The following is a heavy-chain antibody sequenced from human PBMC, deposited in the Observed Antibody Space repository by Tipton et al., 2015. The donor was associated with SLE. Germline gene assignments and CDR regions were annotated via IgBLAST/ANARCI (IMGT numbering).Heavy chain of an antibody. Sequence: SLRLSCAASGFTFSSYAMHWVRQTPGKGLEWVAVISYDGSNKYYADSVKGRFTISRDNSKNTLYLQMNSLRAEDTAVYYCAREASNDSWGYMDVWGKGTTVTVSS. D-gene: IGHD3-16*01. CDR1: GFTFSSYA. CDR2: ISYDGSNK. J-gene: IGHJ6*03. CDR3: AREASNDSWGYMDV. V-gene: IGHV3-30*04.